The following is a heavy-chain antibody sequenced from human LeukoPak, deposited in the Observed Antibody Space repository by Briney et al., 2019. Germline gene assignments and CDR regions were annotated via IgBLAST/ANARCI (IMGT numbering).Heavy chain of an antibody. V-gene: IGHV3-33*01. Sequence: PGGSLRLSCAASGFTFSSYGMQWVRQGPGKGLEWVAAVWYDGSNKYYADSVKGRFTISRDNSKNTLYLQMNSLRAEDTAVYYCARDGDLDYGGNFPFDYWGQGTLVTVSS. CDR1: GFTFSSYG. CDR2: VWYDGSNK. J-gene: IGHJ4*02. D-gene: IGHD4-23*01. CDR3: ARDGDLDYGGNFPFDY.